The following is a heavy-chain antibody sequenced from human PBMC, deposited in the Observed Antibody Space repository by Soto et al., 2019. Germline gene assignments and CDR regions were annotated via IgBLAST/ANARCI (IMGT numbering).Heavy chain of an antibody. D-gene: IGHD3-10*01. CDR2: ISYDGTNE. J-gene: IGHJ4*02. CDR1: GFTFSAFA. CDR3: AKGVVREPAYFDY. Sequence: TGGSLSLSCTVSGFTFSAFAMYLVLQAPGKGLEWVALISYDGTNEDYAESVRGRFTISRDNSKNTLYLDMNSLSAEDSAVYFCAKGVVREPAYFDYWGQGTLVTVSS. V-gene: IGHV3-30*18.